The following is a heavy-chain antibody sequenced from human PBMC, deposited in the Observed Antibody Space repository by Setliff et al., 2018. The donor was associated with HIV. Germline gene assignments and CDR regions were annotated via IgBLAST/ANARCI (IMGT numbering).Heavy chain of an antibody. V-gene: IGHV3-15*07. D-gene: IGHD2-21*02. CDR2: IKSKADGGTT. CDR3: FTGGYHHSGGYWGSYYYLDV. CDR1: GFTFTNAW. Sequence: EGSLRLSCAASGFTFTNAWMNWVRQAPGKGLEWVGRIKSKADGGTTDYAAPVKGRFTISRDDSENTLFLQMDSLKTEDTAMYYCFTGGYHHSGGYWGSYYYLDVWGKGTTVTVSS. J-gene: IGHJ6*03.